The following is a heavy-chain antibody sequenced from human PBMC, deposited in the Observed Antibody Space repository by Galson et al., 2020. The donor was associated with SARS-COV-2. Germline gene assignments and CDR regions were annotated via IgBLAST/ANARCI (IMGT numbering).Heavy chain of an antibody. CDR2: VDPSDSYI. CDR3: ARHGTSSWNPDY. CDR1: GYSFTNFW. Sequence: GESLKISCQGSGYSFTNFWISWARQMPGKGLAYMGRVDPSDSYISYSPSFQGHITVSADKSINTAYLQWSSLEASDTAMYYCARHGTSSWNPDYWGQGTLVTVSS. J-gene: IGHJ4*02. V-gene: IGHV5-10-1*01. D-gene: IGHD6-13*01.